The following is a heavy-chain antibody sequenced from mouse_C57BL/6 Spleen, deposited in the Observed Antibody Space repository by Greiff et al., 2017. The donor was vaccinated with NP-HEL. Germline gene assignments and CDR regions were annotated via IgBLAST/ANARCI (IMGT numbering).Heavy chain of an antibody. CDR2: ISSGGDYI. D-gene: IGHD2-4*01. CDR1: GFTFSSYA. Sequence: EVKLVESGEGLVKPGGSLKLSCAASGFTFSSYAMSWVRQTPEKRLEWVAYISSGGDYIYYADTVKGRFTISRDNARNTLYLQMSSLKSEDTAMYYCTRGGNDYDGDYFDYWGQGTTLTVSS. CDR3: TRGGNDYDGDYFDY. J-gene: IGHJ2*01. V-gene: IGHV5-9-1*02.